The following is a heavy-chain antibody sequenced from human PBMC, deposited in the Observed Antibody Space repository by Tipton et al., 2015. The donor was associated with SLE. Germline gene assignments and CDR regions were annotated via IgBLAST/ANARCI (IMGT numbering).Heavy chain of an antibody. Sequence: GSLRLSCAASGFTFSSYWMTWVRQAPGKGLEWAANIKQDGSETYYVDSVKGRFTISRDNAKNSLFLQMNSLRAEDTATYFCARGPMTLMVVVTLDYWGQGTLVTVSS. V-gene: IGHV3-7*01. CDR2: IKQDGSET. J-gene: IGHJ4*02. CDR1: GFTFSSYW. CDR3: ARGPMTLMVVVTLDY. D-gene: IGHD3-22*01.